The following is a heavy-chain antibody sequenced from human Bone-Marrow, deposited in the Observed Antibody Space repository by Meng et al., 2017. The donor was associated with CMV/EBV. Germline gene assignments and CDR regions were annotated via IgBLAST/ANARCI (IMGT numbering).Heavy chain of an antibody. CDR3: AREGQQLVPPPYYNWFDP. D-gene: IGHD6-13*01. V-gene: IGHV3-30*04. CDR2: ISYDGSNK. J-gene: IGHJ5*02. CDR1: GFTFSSYA. Sequence: GESLKISCAASGFTFSSYAMHWVRQAPGKGLEWVAVISYDGSNKYYADSVKGRFTISRDKSKNTLYLQMNSLRPEDTAVYYCAREGQQLVPPPYYNWFDPWGQGTLVTVSS.